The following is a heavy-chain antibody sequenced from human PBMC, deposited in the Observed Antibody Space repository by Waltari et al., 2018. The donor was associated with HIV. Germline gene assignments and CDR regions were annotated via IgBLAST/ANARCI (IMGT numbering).Heavy chain of an antibody. CDR2: TYYRSKWYN. J-gene: IGHJ6*02. V-gene: IGHV6-1*01. D-gene: IGHD6-19*01. Sequence: QVQLQQSGPGLVKPSQTLSLTCVISGDSVSSNSAAWNWIRQSPSRGLEWLGRTYYRSKWYNDYAISVKSRISINPDTSNNQFSLQLNSVTPEDTAVYYCVRDRLYSSGWPNDQYFYHGMDVWGQGTTVTVSS. CDR3: VRDRLYSSGWPNDQYFYHGMDV. CDR1: GDSVSSNSAA.